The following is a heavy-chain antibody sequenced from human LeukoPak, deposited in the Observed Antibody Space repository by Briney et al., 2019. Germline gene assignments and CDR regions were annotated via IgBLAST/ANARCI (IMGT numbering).Heavy chain of an antibody. CDR1: GFTFSSYG. Sequence: GGSLRLSCAASGFTFSSYGMHWVRQAPGKGLEWVAVIWYDGSNKYYADSVKGRFTISRDNSKNTLYLTMNSLRAEDTAVYYCARKATYCGGDCYSSAFDIWGQGTMVTVFS. J-gene: IGHJ3*02. D-gene: IGHD2-21*02. CDR3: ARKATYCGGDCYSSAFDI. CDR2: IWYDGSNK. V-gene: IGHV3-33*01.